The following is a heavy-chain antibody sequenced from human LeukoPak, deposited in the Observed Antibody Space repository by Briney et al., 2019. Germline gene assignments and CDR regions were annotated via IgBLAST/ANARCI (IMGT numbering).Heavy chain of an antibody. D-gene: IGHD3-16*02. J-gene: IGHJ4*02. CDR2: INPSGGST. V-gene: IGHV1-46*01. CDR1: GYTFTSYY. CDR3: ARGRDYVWGSYRRTYYFDY. Sequence: ASVKVSCKASGYTFTSYYMHWVRQAPGQGLEWMGIINPSGGSTSYAQKFQGRVTMTRDTSTSTAYMELRSLRSEDTAVYYCARGRDYVWGSYRRTYYFDYWGQGTLVTVSS.